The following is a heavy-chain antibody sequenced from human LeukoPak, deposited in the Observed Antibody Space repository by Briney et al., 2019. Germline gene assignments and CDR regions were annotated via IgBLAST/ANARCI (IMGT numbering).Heavy chain of an antibody. J-gene: IGHJ3*02. V-gene: IGHV4-30-4*01. CDR1: GGSISSGDYY. Sequence: SQTLSLTCTVSGGSISSGDYYWSWIRQAPGRGLEWIGYIHYSGFTDYNPSLKSRVTISVDTSKNQFSLKLSSVTAADTAVYYCARESQAYYYDSSGYPGGGDAFDIWGQGTMVTVSS. D-gene: IGHD3-22*01. CDR2: IHYSGFT. CDR3: ARESQAYYYDSSGYPGGGDAFDI.